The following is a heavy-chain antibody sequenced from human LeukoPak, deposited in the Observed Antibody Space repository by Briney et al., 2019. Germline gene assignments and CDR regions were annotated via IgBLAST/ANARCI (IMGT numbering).Heavy chain of an antibody. D-gene: IGHD2-15*01. J-gene: IGHJ4*02. Sequence: GGSLRLSCAASGFTFSSYSMNWVRQAPGKGLEWVSSISSSIYIYYAASVKGRFTISRDNAKNSLYLQMNSLRAEDTAVYYCARAGAAAPRGSDYWGQGTLVTVSS. CDR2: ISSSIYI. V-gene: IGHV3-21*01. CDR1: GFTFSSYS. CDR3: ARAGAAAPRGSDY.